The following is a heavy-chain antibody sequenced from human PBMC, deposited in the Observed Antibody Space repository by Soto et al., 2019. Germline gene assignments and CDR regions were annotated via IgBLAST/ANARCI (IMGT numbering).Heavy chain of an antibody. Sequence: PSETLSLTCTVSGGSISSYYWSWIRQPPGKGLEWIGYIYYSGSTNYNPSLKSRVTISVDTSKNQFSLKLSSVTAADTAVYYCARDVGGYSYGYFDYWGHGTLVTVSS. CDR3: ARDVGGYSYGYFDY. V-gene: IGHV4-59*01. J-gene: IGHJ4*01. D-gene: IGHD5-18*01. CDR2: IYYSGST. CDR1: GGSISSYY.